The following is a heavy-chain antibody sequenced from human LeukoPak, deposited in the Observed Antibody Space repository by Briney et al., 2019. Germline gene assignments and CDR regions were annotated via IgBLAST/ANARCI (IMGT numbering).Heavy chain of an antibody. V-gene: IGHV4/OR15-8*01. CDR1: GGSISSSIR. CDR2: IHHEGST. Sequence: SETLSLTCGVSGGSISSSIRWSWVRQPPGKGLEWIGEIHHEGSTKYSPSLKSRVTISVDKSKNQFSPKLNSMTAADTAVYYCTAQGGWYIDYWGQGTLVTVSS. D-gene: IGHD6-19*01. J-gene: IGHJ4*02. CDR3: TAQGGWYIDY.